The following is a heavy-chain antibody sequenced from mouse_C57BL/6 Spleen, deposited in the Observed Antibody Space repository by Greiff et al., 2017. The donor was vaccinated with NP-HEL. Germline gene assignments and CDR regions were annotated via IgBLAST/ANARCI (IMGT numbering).Heavy chain of an antibody. Sequence: QVQLQQSGAELVRPGTSVKVSCTASGSAFTNYLIEWVQQRPGQGLEWIGVINPGSGGTNYIEKFKGQATLTADTSSSTAYLQLSSLTSEDSAVCFCARDDGGVAWFAYWGQGTLVTVSA. V-gene: IGHV1-54*01. CDR1: GSAFTNYL. D-gene: IGHD1-1*02. J-gene: IGHJ3*01. CDR2: INPGSGGT. CDR3: ARDDGGVAWFAY.